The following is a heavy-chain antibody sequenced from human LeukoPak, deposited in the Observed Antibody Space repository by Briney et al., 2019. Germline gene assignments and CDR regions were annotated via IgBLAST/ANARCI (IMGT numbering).Heavy chain of an antibody. V-gene: IGHV4-34*01. CDR3: ARGGSGVLMVYARAVDY. CDR1: GGSFSGYY. Sequence: SETLSLTCAVYGGSFSGYYWSWIRQPPGKGLEWIGEINHSGSTNYNPSLKSRVTISVDTSKNQFSLKLSSVTAADTAVYYCARGGSGVLMVYARAVDYWGQGTLVTVSS. D-gene: IGHD2-8*01. CDR2: INHSGST. J-gene: IGHJ4*02.